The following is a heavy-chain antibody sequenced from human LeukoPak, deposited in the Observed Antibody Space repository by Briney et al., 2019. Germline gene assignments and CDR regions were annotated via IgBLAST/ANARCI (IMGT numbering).Heavy chain of an antibody. CDR2: IRSKRYGGTT. V-gene: IGHV3-49*04. Sequence: GGSLRLSCAASGFTVSSNYMSWVRQAPGKGLEWVGFIRSKRYGGTTEYAASVKGRFTISRDDSKTIAYLQMNSLKTEDAAVYYCTRDLGPYYHGSGSTDYWGQGTLVTVSS. J-gene: IGHJ4*02. CDR3: TRDLGPYYHGSGSTDY. D-gene: IGHD3-10*01. CDR1: GFTVSSNY.